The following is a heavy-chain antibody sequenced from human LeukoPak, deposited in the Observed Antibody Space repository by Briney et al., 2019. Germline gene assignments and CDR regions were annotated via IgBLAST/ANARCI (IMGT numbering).Heavy chain of an antibody. CDR1: GFTFSSYA. J-gene: IGHJ4*02. V-gene: IGHV3-23*01. CDR2: ISGSGGST. Sequence: GGSLRLSCAASGFTFSSYAMSWVRQAPGKGLEWVSAISGSGGSTYYADSVKGRFTISRDNSKNTLYLQMNSLRADDTAVYYCAKRPGGYSYLDYWGQGTLVTVSS. D-gene: IGHD5-18*01. CDR3: AKRPGGYSYLDY.